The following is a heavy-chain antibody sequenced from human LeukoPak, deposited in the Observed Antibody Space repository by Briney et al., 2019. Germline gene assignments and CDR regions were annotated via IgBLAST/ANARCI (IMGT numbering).Heavy chain of an antibody. CDR1: GGSISSSSYY. D-gene: IGHD4-17*01. V-gene: IGHV4-39*01. CDR3: ARVTRTFRYGDYVDYFDY. CDR2: IYYSGST. J-gene: IGHJ4*02. Sequence: SETLSLTCTVSGGSISSSSYYWGWIRQPPGKGLEWNASIYYSGSTYYNPSLKSRVTISVDTSKNQFSLKLSSVTAADTAVYYCARVTRTFRYGDYVDYFDYWGQGTLVTVSS.